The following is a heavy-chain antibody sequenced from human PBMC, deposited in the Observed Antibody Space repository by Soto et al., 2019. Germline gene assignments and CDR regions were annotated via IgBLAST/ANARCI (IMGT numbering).Heavy chain of an antibody. D-gene: IGHD2-8*01. CDR2: INPKSGGT. Sequence: ASVKVSCKASGYSFTDYHIHWVRQAPGQGLAGLGRINPKSGGTSTAQKFQGWVTMTRDTSISTASMELTRLTSDDTAIYYCARGDSTDCSNGVCAFFYNHDMDVWGQGTTVTVSS. J-gene: IGHJ6*02. CDR3: ARGDSTDCSNGVCAFFYNHDMDV. CDR1: GYSFTDYH. V-gene: IGHV1-2*04.